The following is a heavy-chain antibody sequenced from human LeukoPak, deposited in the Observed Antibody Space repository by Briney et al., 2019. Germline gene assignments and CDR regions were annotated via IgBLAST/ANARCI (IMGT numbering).Heavy chain of an antibody. Sequence: PSETLSLTCTISGAPISSYYSSWIRQPPGKGLEWIGYIYYSGSTNYNPSLKSRVTISVDTSKNQFSLKLSSVTAADTAVYYCAREGGFYRPLDYSGPGTLVIVSS. D-gene: IGHD2/OR15-2a*01. J-gene: IGHJ4*02. CDR3: AREGGFYRPLDY. CDR1: GAPISSYY. CDR2: IYYSGST. V-gene: IGHV4-59*01.